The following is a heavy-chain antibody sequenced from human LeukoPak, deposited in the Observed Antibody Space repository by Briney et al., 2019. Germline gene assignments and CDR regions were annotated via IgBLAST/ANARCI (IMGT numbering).Heavy chain of an antibody. J-gene: IGHJ5*02. CDR2: INPNSGGT. D-gene: IGHD6-13*01. CDR1: GYTFTGYY. Sequence: GASVKVSCKASGYTFTGYYMHWVRQAPGQGLEWMGWINPNSGGTKYAQKFQGRVTMTRDTSISTAYMELSRLRSDDTAVYYCARGFLSAGIVGNNWFDPWGQGTLVTVSS. V-gene: IGHV1-2*02. CDR3: ARGFLSAGIVGNNWFDP.